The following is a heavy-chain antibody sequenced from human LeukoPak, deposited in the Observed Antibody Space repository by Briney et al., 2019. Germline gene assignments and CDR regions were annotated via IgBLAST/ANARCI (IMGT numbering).Heavy chain of an antibody. CDR1: GYTFTSYG. D-gene: IGHD3-9*01. Sequence: VKVSCKASGYTFTSYGISWVRQAPGQGLEWMGWISAYNGNTNYAQKLQGRVTMTTDTSTSTAYMELRSLRSDDTAVYYCARERAYYDILTGYLDYWGQGTLVTVSS. CDR2: ISAYNGNT. J-gene: IGHJ4*02. CDR3: ARERAYYDILTGYLDY. V-gene: IGHV1-18*01.